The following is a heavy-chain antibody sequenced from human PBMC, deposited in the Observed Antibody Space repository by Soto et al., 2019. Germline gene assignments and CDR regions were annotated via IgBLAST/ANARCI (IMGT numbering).Heavy chain of an antibody. CDR1: GFTFSSYA. J-gene: IGHJ4*02. CDR3: AREGSGSYYTGFGFDY. CDR2: ISYDGSNK. V-gene: IGHV3-30-3*01. Sequence: GGSLRLSCAASGFTFSSYAMHWVRQAPGKGLEWVAVISYDGSNKYYADSVKGRFTISRDNSKNTLYLQMNSLRAEDTAVYYCAREGSGSYYTGFGFDYWGQGTLVTVSS. D-gene: IGHD1-26*01.